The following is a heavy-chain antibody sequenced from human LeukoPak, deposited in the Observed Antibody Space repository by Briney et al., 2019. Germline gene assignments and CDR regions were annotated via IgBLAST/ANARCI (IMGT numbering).Heavy chain of an antibody. Sequence: PGGSLRLSCAASGFTFSTYGMHWVRQAPGKGLEWVTFIHYDGSNKYYADSVKGRFTISRDNSKNTLYLQMNSLRAEDTAVYHCAKPAGYCSSTSCYAYYYYMDVWGKGTTVTISS. CDR2: IHYDGSNK. CDR1: GFTFSTYG. J-gene: IGHJ6*03. V-gene: IGHV3-30*02. CDR3: AKPAGYCSSTSCYAYYYYMDV. D-gene: IGHD2-2*01.